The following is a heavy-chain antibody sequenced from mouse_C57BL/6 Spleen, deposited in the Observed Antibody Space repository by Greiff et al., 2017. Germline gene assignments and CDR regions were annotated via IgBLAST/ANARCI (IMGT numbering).Heavy chain of an antibody. CDR1: GYTFTSYW. Sequence: VQLQQPGAELVKPGASVKMSCKASGYTFTSYWITWVKQRPGQGLEWIGDIYPGSGSTKYNEKFKSKATVTVDTSSSTAYMQLSSLPSEYSAVYYCSIWLLLGGYYAIDDGGQGPSVTVSS. J-gene: IGHJ4*01. D-gene: IGHD2-3*01. CDR3: SIWLLLGGYYAIDD. V-gene: IGHV1-55*01. CDR2: IYPGSGST.